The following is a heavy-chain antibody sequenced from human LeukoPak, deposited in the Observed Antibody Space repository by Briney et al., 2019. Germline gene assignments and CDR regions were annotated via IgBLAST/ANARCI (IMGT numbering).Heavy chain of an antibody. CDR2: ISYDGSNK. Sequence: GGPLRLSCAASGFTFSSYGMHWVRQAPGKGLEWVAVISYDGSNKYYADSVKGRFTISRDNSKNTLYLQMNSLRAEDTAVYYCAKDKRVYFDWLLSHFDYWGQGTLVTVSS. CDR1: GFTFSSYG. J-gene: IGHJ4*02. D-gene: IGHD3-9*01. V-gene: IGHV3-30*18. CDR3: AKDKRVYFDWLLSHFDY.